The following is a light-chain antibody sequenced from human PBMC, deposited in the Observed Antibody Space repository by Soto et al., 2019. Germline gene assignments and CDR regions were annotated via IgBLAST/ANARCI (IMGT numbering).Light chain of an antibody. J-gene: IGKJ5*01. CDR3: QQYSSSPIT. Sequence: EIVLTPSPVTLSVSPGERANLSCRASQNISRSLAWYQQKPGQAPRLLIYGASSRATGIPDRFSGGGSGTDFSLTISRLDPEDFAVYYCQQYSSSPITFGQGTRLEIK. V-gene: IGKV3-20*01. CDR2: GAS. CDR1: QNISRS.